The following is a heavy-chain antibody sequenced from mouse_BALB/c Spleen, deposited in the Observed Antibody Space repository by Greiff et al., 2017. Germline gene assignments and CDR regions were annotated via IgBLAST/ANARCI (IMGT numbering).Heavy chain of an antibody. V-gene: IGHV1-9*01. CDR3: ARGGFYYGSAWFAY. J-gene: IGHJ3*01. D-gene: IGHD1-1*01. CDR1: GYTFSSYW. Sequence: VQLQQSGAELMKPGASVKISCKATGYTFSSYWIEWAKQRPGHGLEWIGEILPGSGSTNYNEKFKGKATFTADTSSNTAYMQLSSLTSEDSAVYYCARGGFYYGSAWFAYWGQGTLVTVSA. CDR2: ILPGSGST.